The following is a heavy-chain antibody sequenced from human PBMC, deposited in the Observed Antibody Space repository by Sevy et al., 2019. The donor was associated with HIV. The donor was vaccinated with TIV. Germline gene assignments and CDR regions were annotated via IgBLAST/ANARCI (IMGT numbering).Heavy chain of an antibody. CDR1: GYTFTGYY. Sequence: ASVKVSCKASGYTFTGYYMHWVRQAPGQGLEWMGWINPNSGGTNYAQKFQGRVTMTRDTFISTAYMELSRLRSDDTAVYYWARDSGSWMFDYWGQGTLVTVSS. D-gene: IGHD6-13*01. CDR3: ARDSGSWMFDY. V-gene: IGHV1-2*02. J-gene: IGHJ4*02. CDR2: INPNSGGT.